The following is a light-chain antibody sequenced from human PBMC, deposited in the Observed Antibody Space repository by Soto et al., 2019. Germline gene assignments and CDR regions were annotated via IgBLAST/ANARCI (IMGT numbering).Light chain of an antibody. CDR2: AAS. J-gene: IGKJ4*01. Sequence: TVMTQSPATLSVSPGERATLSCRASQGIGTNLAWYQQRPGQAPRLLIYAASTRATGVPARFSGSGSETEFTLTITTLQSEDFAVYYCQQYNHWPLSFGVGTKVEIK. V-gene: IGKV3-15*01. CDR1: QGIGTN. CDR3: QQYNHWPLS.